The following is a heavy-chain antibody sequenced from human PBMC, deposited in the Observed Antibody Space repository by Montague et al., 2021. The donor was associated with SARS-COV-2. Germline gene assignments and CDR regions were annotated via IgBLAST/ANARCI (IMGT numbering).Heavy chain of an antibody. Sequence: SETLSLTCTDSGGSVSSGGYYWSWIRQPPGKGLEWIGYIYYSGSTNYNPSLKSRVTISLDTSKNQVSLKLTSVTAADAAVYYCARVSLAAAATRSDYWGQGTLVTVSS. J-gene: IGHJ4*02. D-gene: IGHD2-15*01. CDR1: GGSVSSGGYY. CDR3: ARVSLAAAATRSDY. CDR2: IYYSGST. V-gene: IGHV4-61*08.